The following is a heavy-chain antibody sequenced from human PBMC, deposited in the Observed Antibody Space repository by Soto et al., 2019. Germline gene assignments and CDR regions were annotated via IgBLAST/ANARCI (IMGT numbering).Heavy chain of an antibody. D-gene: IGHD3-3*01. CDR1: GYTFTSYD. Sequence: GASVKVSCKASGYTFTSYDINWVRQATGQGLEWMGWMNPNSGNTGYAQKFQGRVTMTRNTSISTAYMELSSLRSEDTAVYYCARGRTIFGVVSGNYWGQGTLVTVSS. CDR3: ARGRTIFGVVSGNY. CDR2: MNPNSGNT. V-gene: IGHV1-8*01. J-gene: IGHJ4*02.